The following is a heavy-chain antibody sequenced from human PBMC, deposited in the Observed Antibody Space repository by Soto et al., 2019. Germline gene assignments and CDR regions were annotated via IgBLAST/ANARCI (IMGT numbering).Heavy chain of an antibody. J-gene: IGHJ4*02. Sequence: APVKGYLKASVDSYSSYVISWVRQAPGQGLEWMGGIIPIFGTANYAQKFQGRVTITADESTSTAYMELSSLRSGDTAVYYCARDPSRWGQGILVTVSS. CDR1: VDSYSSYV. CDR2: IIPIFGTA. D-gene: IGHD6-25*01. CDR3: ARDPSR. V-gene: IGHV1-69*13.